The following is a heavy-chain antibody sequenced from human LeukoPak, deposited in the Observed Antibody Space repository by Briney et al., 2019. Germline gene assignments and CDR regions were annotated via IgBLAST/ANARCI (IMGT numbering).Heavy chain of an antibody. CDR2: INPNSGGT. J-gene: IGHJ4*02. CDR3: ARDGEGGSYQPYFDY. Sequence: ASVKVSCKASGYTFTGYYMHWVRQAPGQGLEWMGWINPNSGGTNYAQKFQGRVTMTRDTSISTAYMELSRLRSDDAAVYYCARDGEGGSYQPYFDYWGQGTLVTVSS. CDR1: GYTFTGYY. V-gene: IGHV1-2*02. D-gene: IGHD1-26*01.